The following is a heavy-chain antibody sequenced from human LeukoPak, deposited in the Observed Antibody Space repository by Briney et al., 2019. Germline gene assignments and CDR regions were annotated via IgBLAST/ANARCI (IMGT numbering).Heavy chain of an antibody. CDR3: AISSLQDGSDY. CDR2: IYYSGST. Sequence: PSETLSLTCTVSGGSISSYYWSWIRQPPGKGLEWIGYIYYSGSTNYNPSLKSRVTISVDTSKNQFSLKLSSVTAADTAVYYCAISSLQDGSDYWGQGTLVTVSS. D-gene: IGHD3-10*01. V-gene: IGHV4-59*01. J-gene: IGHJ4*02. CDR1: GGSISSYY.